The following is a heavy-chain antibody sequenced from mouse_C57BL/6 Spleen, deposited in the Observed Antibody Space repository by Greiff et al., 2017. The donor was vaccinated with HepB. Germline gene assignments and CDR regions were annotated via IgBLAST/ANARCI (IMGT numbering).Heavy chain of an antibody. V-gene: IGHV5-12*01. CDR1: GFTFSDYY. CDR3: ARPEAYYSNSWFAY. CDR2: ISNGGGST. J-gene: IGHJ3*01. D-gene: IGHD2-5*01. Sequence: EVMLVESGGGLVQPGGSLKLSCAASGFTFSDYYMYWVRQTPEKRLEWVAYISNGGGSTYYPDTVKGRFTISRDNAKNTLDLQMSRLKSEDTAMYYCARPEAYYSNSWFAYWGQGTLVTVSA.